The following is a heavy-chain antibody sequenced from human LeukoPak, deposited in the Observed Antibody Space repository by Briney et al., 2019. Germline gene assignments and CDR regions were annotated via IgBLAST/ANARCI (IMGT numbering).Heavy chain of an antibody. CDR1: GFTFNRCW. Sequence: GGSLRLSCVVSGFTFNRCWMNWVRQAPGKGLEWVAHINPDGRDTYYVDSVKGRFTISRDNAQNSMYLQMNSLRVEDTAVYYCTSWGDTTAEYFQRWSQGTLVTVSS. CDR3: TSWGDTTAEYFQR. V-gene: IGHV3-7*01. J-gene: IGHJ1*01. D-gene: IGHD2-21*02. CDR2: INPDGRDT.